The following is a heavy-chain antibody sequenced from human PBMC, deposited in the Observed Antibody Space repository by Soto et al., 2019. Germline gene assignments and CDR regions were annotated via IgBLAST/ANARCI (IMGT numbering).Heavy chain of an antibody. CDR2: IWYDGSNK. Sequence: GGSLRLSCAASGFTFSSYGMHWVRQAPGKGLEWVAVIWYDGSNKYYADSVKGRFTISRDNSKNTLYLQMNSLRAEDTAVYYCAREITSYYDLWSGRDAFDIWGQGTMVTVSS. D-gene: IGHD3-3*01. J-gene: IGHJ3*02. V-gene: IGHV3-33*01. CDR1: GFTFSSYG. CDR3: AREITSYYDLWSGRDAFDI.